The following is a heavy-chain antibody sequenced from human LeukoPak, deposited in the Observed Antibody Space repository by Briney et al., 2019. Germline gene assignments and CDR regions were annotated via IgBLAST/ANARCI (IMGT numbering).Heavy chain of an antibody. J-gene: IGHJ4*02. CDR1: GGSIGSGSYY. V-gene: IGHV4-61*02. D-gene: IGHD3-10*01. CDR3: ARHRYYYGSGSPDY. Sequence: PSQTLSLTCTVSGGSIGSGSYYWSWIRQPAGKGLEWIGRIYTSGSTTYNPSLKSRVTISVDTSKNQFSLKLSSVTAADTAVYYCARHRYYYGSGSPDYWGQGTLVTVSS. CDR2: IYTSGST.